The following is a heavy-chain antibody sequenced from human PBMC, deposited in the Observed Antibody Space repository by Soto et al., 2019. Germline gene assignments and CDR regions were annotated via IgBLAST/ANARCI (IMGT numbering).Heavy chain of an antibody. CDR1: GFSLSTNGVG. Sequence: QITLKESGPTLVKPTQTLTLTCTFSGFSLSTNGVGVGWIRQPPGKALEWLAVIYWDDDKRYSPSLKSRLTSTKDTSKNQVVLIMTNMDPVDTGTYYCAHRLRDMARPWFDPWGQGSLVTVSS. J-gene: IGHJ5*02. CDR3: AHRLRDMARPWFDP. V-gene: IGHV2-5*02. CDR2: IYWDDDK. D-gene: IGHD3-9*01.